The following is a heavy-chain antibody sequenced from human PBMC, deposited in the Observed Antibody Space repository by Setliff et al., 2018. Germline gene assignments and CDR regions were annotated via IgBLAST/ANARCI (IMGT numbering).Heavy chain of an antibody. CDR3: ARDSEWLVLYFDY. J-gene: IGHJ4*02. Sequence: SVKVSCKASGGTFISYAISWVRQAPGQGLQWMGGIIPIFGTANYAQKFQGRVTITTDESTSTAYMELSSLRSEDTALYYCARDSEWLVLYFDYWGQGTLVTVSS. D-gene: IGHD6-19*01. CDR2: IIPIFGTA. CDR1: GGTFISYA. V-gene: IGHV1-69*05.